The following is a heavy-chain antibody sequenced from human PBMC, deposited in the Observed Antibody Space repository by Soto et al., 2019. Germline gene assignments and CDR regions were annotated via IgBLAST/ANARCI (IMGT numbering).Heavy chain of an antibody. Sequence: PSETLSLTCAVSGGSISSGGYSWSWIRQPPGKGLEWIGYIYHSGSTYYNPSLKSRVTISVDRSKNQFSLKLSSVTAADTAVYYCARGRYTDPAGFDPWGQGTLVTVSS. CDR3: ARGRYTDPAGFDP. J-gene: IGHJ5*02. CDR2: IYHSGST. D-gene: IGHD3-16*02. V-gene: IGHV4-30-2*01. CDR1: GGSISSGGYS.